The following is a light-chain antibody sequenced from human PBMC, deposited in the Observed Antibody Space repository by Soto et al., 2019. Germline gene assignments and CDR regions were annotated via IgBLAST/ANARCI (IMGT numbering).Light chain of an antibody. CDR1: QTVLISSNNKNF. CDR2: WAS. J-gene: IGKJ4*01. Sequence: DIVMTQSPDSLAVSLGERATINCKSSQTVLISSNNKNFLAWYQQKPGQPPKLLIYWASTRESGVPDRFSGSGSGTDFTLTISSLQAEDVAVYYCQQYYRSPLTFGGGTKVEIK. CDR3: QQYYRSPLT. V-gene: IGKV4-1*01.